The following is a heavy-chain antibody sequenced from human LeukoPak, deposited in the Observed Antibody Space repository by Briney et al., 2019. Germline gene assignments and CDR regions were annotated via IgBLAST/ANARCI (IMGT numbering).Heavy chain of an antibody. CDR2: ILRKTDGGTT. D-gene: IGHD3/OR15-3a*01. CDR1: GFTFSNAW. V-gene: IGHV3-15*01. J-gene: IGHJ4*01. Sequence: GGSLRLSCAASGFTFSNAWMTWVRQAPGRGLEWVGRILRKTDGGTTDYAAPVKGRFSISRDDSKNTLYLQMNSLKTEDTAVYYCSTDSYDLWGHGTLVLVSS. CDR3: STDSYDL.